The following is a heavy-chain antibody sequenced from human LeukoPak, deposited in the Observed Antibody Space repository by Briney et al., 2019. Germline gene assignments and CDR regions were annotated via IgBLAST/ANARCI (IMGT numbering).Heavy chain of an antibody. J-gene: IGHJ4*02. D-gene: IGHD3-22*01. V-gene: IGHV3-23*01. CDR2: ISGSGGST. CDR3: AKVGPNGYYYDSSGYYQGYFDY. Sequence: PGGSLRLSCAASGFTFSSYAMSWVRQAPGKGLEWVSAISGSGGSTYYADSVKGRFTISRDNSKNTLYLQMNSLRAEDTAVYYCAKVGPNGYYYDSSGYYQGYFDYWGQGTLVTVSS. CDR1: GFTFSSYA.